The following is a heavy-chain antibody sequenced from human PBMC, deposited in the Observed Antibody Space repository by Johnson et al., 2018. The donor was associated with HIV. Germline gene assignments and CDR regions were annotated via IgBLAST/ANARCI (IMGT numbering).Heavy chain of an antibody. D-gene: IGHD2-21*02. CDR3: ARDGGAYCGGDCFSDAFDL. Sequence: QVQLVESGGGVVQPGGSLRLSCAASGFTFSSYAMHWVRQAPGKGLEWVAVISYDGSNKYYADSVKGRFTISRDNSKNTLYLQMNSLRAEDTALYYCARDGGAYCGGDCFSDAFDLWGQGTMVTVSS. V-gene: IGHV3-30*04. J-gene: IGHJ3*01. CDR1: GFTFSSYA. CDR2: ISYDGSNK.